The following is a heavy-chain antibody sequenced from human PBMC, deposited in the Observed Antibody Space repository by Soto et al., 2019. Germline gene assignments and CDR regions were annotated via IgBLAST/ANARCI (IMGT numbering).Heavy chain of an antibody. Sequence: EVQLLESGGGLVQPGGSLRLSCAASGFTFSSYAMSWVRQAPGKGLEWVSAIRGSGGSTYYADSGKGRFTISRDNSKNTLYLQMTSLRAEDTAVYYCAKDTEYYYDSLDAFDIWGQGTMVTVSS. CDR2: IRGSGGST. D-gene: IGHD3-22*01. CDR1: GFTFSSYA. V-gene: IGHV3-23*01. CDR3: AKDTEYYYDSLDAFDI. J-gene: IGHJ3*02.